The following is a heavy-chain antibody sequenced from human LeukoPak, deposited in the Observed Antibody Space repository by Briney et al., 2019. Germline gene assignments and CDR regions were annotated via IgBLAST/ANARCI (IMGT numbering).Heavy chain of an antibody. V-gene: IGHV4-39*07. CDR2: INHSGST. CDR1: GGSVSSGSYY. CDR3: ARARLGGGSCYQP. J-gene: IGHJ5*02. D-gene: IGHD2-15*01. Sequence: SSETLSLTCTVSGGSVSSGSYYWSWIRQPPGKGLEWIGEINHSGSTNYNPSLKSRVTISVDTSKNQFSLKLSSVTAADTAVYYCARARLGGGSCYQPWGQGTLVTVSS.